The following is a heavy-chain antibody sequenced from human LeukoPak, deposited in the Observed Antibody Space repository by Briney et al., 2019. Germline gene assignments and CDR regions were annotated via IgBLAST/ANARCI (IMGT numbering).Heavy chain of an antibody. V-gene: IGHV1-2*02. CDR3: ARDPSGWFGELYYWFDP. D-gene: IGHD3-10*01. J-gene: IGHJ5*02. CDR2: INPNSGGT. CDR1: GYTFTGYY. Sequence: GASVKVSCKASGYTFTGYYMHWVRQAPGQGLEWMGWINPNSGGTNYAQKFQGRVTMTRDTSISTAYMELSRLRSDDTAVYYCARDPSGWFGELYYWFDPWGQGTLVTVSS.